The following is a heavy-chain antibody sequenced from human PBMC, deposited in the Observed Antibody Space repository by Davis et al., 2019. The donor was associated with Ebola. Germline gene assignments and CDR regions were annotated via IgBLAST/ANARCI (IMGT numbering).Heavy chain of an antibody. V-gene: IGHV1-18*01. CDR3: ARAQFPTTSDH. J-gene: IGHJ4*02. CDR1: GYTFTSYG. CDR2: INPHNGNT. D-gene: IGHD1-1*01. Sequence: SVTVSCQASGYTFTSYGISWVRQAPGQALEWMGWINPHNGNTNYPQNVQGRVTMTTDTSTSTAYMEVGILRSDDTAVYYCARAQFPTTSDHWGQGTLVTVSS.